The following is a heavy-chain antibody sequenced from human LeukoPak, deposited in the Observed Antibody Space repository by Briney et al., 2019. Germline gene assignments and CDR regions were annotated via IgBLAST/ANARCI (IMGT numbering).Heavy chain of an antibody. Sequence: GASVKVSCKASGYTFTSYAMNWVRQAPGQGLEWMGWINTNTGNPTYAQVFTGRFVFSLDTSVSTTYLQISSLKAEDTAVYYCARGGLLRLWQFDYWGQGTLVTVSS. J-gene: IGHJ4*02. CDR2: INTNTGNP. V-gene: IGHV7-4-1*02. CDR3: ARGGLLRLWQFDY. CDR1: GYTFTSYA. D-gene: IGHD3-3*01.